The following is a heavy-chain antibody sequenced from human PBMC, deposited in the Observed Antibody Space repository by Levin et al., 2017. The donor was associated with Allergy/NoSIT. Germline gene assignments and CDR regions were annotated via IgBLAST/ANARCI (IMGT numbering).Heavy chain of an antibody. V-gene: IGHV3-30-3*01. J-gene: IGHJ4*02. CDR1: GFIFNSHA. CDR2: ISPDGSNK. CDR3: ARDRGGYCINDICYVGDY. D-gene: IGHD2-8*01. Sequence: PGGSLRLSCAASGFIFNSHAMHWVRQAPGKGLEWVAVISPDGSNKYYADSVRGRFTISRDNSKNTLYLQMNSLRAEGTAVYYCARDRGGYCINDICYVGDYWGQGTLVTVSS.